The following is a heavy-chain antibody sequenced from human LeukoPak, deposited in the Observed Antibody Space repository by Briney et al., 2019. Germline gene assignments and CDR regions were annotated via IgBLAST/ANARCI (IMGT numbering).Heavy chain of an antibody. CDR2: TRNKADNYTT. CDR3: ALDSGLSY. J-gene: IGHJ4*02. CDR1: GFSFSDHY. D-gene: IGHD3-10*01. Sequence: GGSLRLSCAASGFSFSDHYMDWVRQAPGKGLERVGRTRNKADNYTTEYAASVKGRFTISRDDSKKSLYLQMNSLKTEDTAVYYCALDSGLSYWGEGALVTVSS. V-gene: IGHV3-72*01.